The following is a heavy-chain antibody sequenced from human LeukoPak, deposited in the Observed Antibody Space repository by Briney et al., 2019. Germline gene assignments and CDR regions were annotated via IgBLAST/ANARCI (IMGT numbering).Heavy chain of an antibody. CDR2: INPNSGGT. CDR3: ARDRPSGSSSYYYGMDV. J-gene: IGHJ6*02. D-gene: IGHD1-26*01. CDR1: GYTFTSYY. V-gene: IGHV1-2*04. Sequence: ASVKVSCKASGYTFTSYYMHWVRQAPGQGLEWMGWINPNSGGTNYAQKFQGWVTMTRDTSISTAYMELSRLRSDDTAVYYCARDRPSGSSSYYYGMDVWGQGTTVTVSS.